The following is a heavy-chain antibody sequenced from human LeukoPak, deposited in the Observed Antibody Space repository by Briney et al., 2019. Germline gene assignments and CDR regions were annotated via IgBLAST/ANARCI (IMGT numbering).Heavy chain of an antibody. Sequence: ESPKISCKGSGYRFNTYWIAWVRQMPGKGLEWTGIIYPDDSDTRYSPSFQGQVTMSADKSVRTAYLQWSSLKASDTAMYYCARPNITSYYDSRGYDAFDVWGQGTMVTVSS. CDR1: GYRFNTYW. CDR2: IYPDDSDT. D-gene: IGHD3-22*01. J-gene: IGHJ3*01. CDR3: ARPNITSYYDSRGYDAFDV. V-gene: IGHV5-51*01.